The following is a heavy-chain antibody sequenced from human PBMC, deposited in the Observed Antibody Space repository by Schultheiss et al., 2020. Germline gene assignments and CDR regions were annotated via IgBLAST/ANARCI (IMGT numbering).Heavy chain of an antibody. J-gene: IGHJ2*01. CDR1: GYTFTSYG. D-gene: IGHD6-13*01. CDR3: ARVLAAAGTGYFDL. Sequence: GASLKISCKASGYTFTSYGISWVRQAPGQGLEWMGWISAYNGNTNYAQKLQGRVTMTTDTSTSTAYMELRSLRSDDTAVYYCARVLAAAGTGYFDLWGRGTLVTVSS. CDR2: ISAYNGNT. V-gene: IGHV1-18*01.